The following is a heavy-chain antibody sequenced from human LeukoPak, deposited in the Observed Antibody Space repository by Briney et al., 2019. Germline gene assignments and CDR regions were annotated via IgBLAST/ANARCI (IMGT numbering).Heavy chain of an antibody. CDR3: ERDYGA. J-gene: IGHJ5*02. CDR2: INSDGCAT. CDR1: GFTFSRYW. V-gene: IGHV3-74*03. D-gene: IGHD4/OR15-4a*01. Sequence: GGSLRLSCEASGFTFSRYWMHWVRQAPGKGLMWVSRINSDGCATTYADFVKGRFTISRDNAKNTVYLQMNSLRVDDTAIYYCERDYGAWGQGTLVTVS.